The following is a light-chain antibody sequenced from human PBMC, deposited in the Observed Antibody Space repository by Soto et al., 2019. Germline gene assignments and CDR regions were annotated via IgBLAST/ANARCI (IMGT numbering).Light chain of an antibody. CDR1: SSDVGGYNY. CDR2: DVS. J-gene: IGLJ1*01. V-gene: IGLV2-14*01. CDR3: SSYTSGSTLYV. Sequence: SLLTKPASVYGSPGQSITISCPGTSSDVGGYNYVSWYQQHPGKAPKLMIYDVSNWPSGVSNRFSGSKSGNTASLTISGLQAEDEADYYCSSYTSGSTLYVFGTGTKVTVL.